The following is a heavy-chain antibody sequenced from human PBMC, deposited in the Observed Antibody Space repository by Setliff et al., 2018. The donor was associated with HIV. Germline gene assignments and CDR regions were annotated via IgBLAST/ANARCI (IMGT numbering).Heavy chain of an antibody. D-gene: IGHD2-2*01. CDR1: GVSISSHD. Sequence: SETLSLTCTGSGVSISSHDWSWIRQPPGKGLEWIGSIYYSGSTKYNPSLKSRVTISVDTSKNQCSLNLNSVTAADTGVYFCERDHGGLYCRGTSCQGGCFDPWGQGTLVTVSS. J-gene: IGHJ5*02. CDR2: IYYSGST. CDR3: ERDHGGLYCRGTSCQGGCFDP. V-gene: IGHV4-59*11.